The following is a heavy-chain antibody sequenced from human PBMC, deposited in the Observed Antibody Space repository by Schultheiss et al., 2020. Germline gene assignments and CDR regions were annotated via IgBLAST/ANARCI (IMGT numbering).Heavy chain of an antibody. CDR2: IYYSGST. D-gene: IGHD1-26*01. V-gene: IGHV4-61*01. Sequence: SETLSLTCTVSGGSVSSGSYYWSWIRQPPGKGLEWIGYIYYSGSTNYNPSLKSRVTISVDTSKNQFSLKLSSVTAADTAVYYCATSGSYDYYYYYMDVWGEGAT. CDR3: ATSGSYDYYYYYMDV. J-gene: IGHJ6*03. CDR1: GGSVSSGSYY.